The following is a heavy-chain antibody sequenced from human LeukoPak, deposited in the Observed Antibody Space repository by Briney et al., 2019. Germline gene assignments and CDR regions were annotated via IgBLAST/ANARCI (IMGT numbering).Heavy chain of an antibody. V-gene: IGHV4-30-2*01. D-gene: IGHD6-13*01. J-gene: IGHJ4*02. Sequence: PSQTLSPTCAVSGASISSGGYSWSWIRQPPGKGLEWIGYIYHSGSTYYNPGLGSRVTISVDASKSQFSLKLSSVTAADTAVYYCARGSIAAARSITRYVTRTALDYWGQGTLVTVSS. CDR1: GASISSGGYS. CDR2: IYHSGST. CDR3: ARGSIAAARSITRYVTRTALDY.